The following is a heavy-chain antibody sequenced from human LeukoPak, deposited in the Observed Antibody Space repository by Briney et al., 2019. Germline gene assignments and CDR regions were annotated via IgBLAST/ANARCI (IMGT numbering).Heavy chain of an antibody. CDR2: INHGGST. D-gene: IGHD6-13*01. V-gene: IGHV4-34*01. J-gene: IGHJ4*02. CDR1: GGSFSGHY. CDR3: ARGRYVTTRGGAAAGFLDY. Sequence: SETLSLTCAVSGGSFSGHYWKWIRQPPGKGLEWIGEINHGGSTNYNPSLKSPVTISVDTSQNQFSLRLSSVTAADTAVYYCARGRYVTTRGGAAAGFLDYWGQGTLVTVST.